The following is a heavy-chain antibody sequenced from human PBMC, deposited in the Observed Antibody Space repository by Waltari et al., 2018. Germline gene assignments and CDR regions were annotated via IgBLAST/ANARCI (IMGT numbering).Heavy chain of an antibody. CDR1: GYTFTGHV. D-gene: IGHD3-3*01. CDR3: ARVLYDFWGGYHPNDVFDF. CDR2: VNPNTGDT. J-gene: IGHJ3*01. Sequence: QVHLVQSGAEVKKPGASVTVSCKASGYTFTGHVIHWVRQAPGQGLEWVGSVNPNTGDTYSAQKFEGRVTITRDTSISTAYLDLSRLTSDDTAVYYCARVLYDFWGGYHPNDVFDFWGQGTVVIVSS. V-gene: IGHV1-2*02.